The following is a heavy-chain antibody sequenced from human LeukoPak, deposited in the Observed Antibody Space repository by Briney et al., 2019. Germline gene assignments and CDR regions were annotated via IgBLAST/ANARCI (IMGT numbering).Heavy chain of an antibody. CDR1: GFTFSSYG. J-gene: IGHJ4*02. D-gene: IGHD4-17*01. CDR2: ISYDGSNK. Sequence: PGKSLRLSCAASGFTFSSYGMHWVRQAPGKGLEWVAVISYDGSNKYYADSVKGRFTISRDNSKNTLYLQMNSLRAEDTAVYYCAKDDSNYGDYVELGDYWGQGTLVTVSS. CDR3: AKDDSNYGDYVELGDY. V-gene: IGHV3-30*18.